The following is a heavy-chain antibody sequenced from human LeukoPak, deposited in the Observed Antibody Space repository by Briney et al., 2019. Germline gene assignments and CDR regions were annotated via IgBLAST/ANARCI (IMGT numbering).Heavy chain of an antibody. J-gene: IGHJ4*02. CDR1: GGTFSSYG. V-gene: IGHV1-18*01. CDR3: ARDEIQLGSDY. Sequence: ASVKVSCKASGGTFSSYGISWVRQAPGQGLEWMGWISAYNGNTNYAQKLQGRVTMTTDTSTSTAYMELRSLRSDDTAVYYCARDEIQLGSDYWGQGTLVTVSS. CDR2: ISAYNGNT. D-gene: IGHD5-18*01.